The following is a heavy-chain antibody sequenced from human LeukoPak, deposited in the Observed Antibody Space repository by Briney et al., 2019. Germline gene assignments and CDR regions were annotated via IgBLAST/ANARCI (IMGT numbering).Heavy chain of an antibody. CDR2: ISNDGRNK. CDR1: GFTFSTYE. Sequence: PGRSLRLSCAASGFTFSTYEMHWVRQAPGKGLEWVAVISNDGRNKDYADSVKGRFTISRDNSKNTLYLQMNSLRAEDTAVYYCARRRGNTVTTPFDYWGQGTLVTVSS. CDR3: ARRRGNTVTTPFDY. J-gene: IGHJ4*02. V-gene: IGHV3-30*07. D-gene: IGHD4-17*01.